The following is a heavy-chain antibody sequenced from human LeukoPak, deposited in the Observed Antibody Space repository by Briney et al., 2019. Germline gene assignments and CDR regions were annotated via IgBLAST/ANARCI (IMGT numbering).Heavy chain of an antibody. CDR2: ISYDGSNK. CDR1: GFTFSSYG. D-gene: IGHD3-10*01. V-gene: IGHV3-30*18. CDR3: AKDDAWLRFGE. J-gene: IGHJ4*02. Sequence: GGSLRLSCAASGFTFSSYGMHWVRQAPGKGLEWVAVISYDGSNKYYADSVKGRFTISRVNSKNTLYLEVISLTAEDTAVYYCAKDDAWLRFGEWSQGTLVTVSS.